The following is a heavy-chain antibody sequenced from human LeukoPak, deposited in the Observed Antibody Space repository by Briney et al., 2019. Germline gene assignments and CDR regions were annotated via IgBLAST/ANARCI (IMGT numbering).Heavy chain of an antibody. Sequence: GGSLRLSCAASGFTFSSYAMHWVRQAPGKGLEWVAVISYDGSNKYYADSVKGRFTISRDNSKNTLYLQMNSLRAEDTAVYYCAKGGPLRYFDWFDIWGQGTMVTVSS. CDR3: AKGGPLRYFDWFDI. CDR1: GFTFSSYA. V-gene: IGHV3-30-3*01. CDR2: ISYDGSNK. D-gene: IGHD3-9*01. J-gene: IGHJ3*02.